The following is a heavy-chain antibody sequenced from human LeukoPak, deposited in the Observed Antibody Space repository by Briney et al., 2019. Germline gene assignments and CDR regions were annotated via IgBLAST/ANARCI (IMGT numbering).Heavy chain of an antibody. V-gene: IGHV4-34*01. Sequence: LGTLSLTCAVYGGFFSGYYWGWIRQPPGEGLGWIGEINHSGSTNYNPSLKSRVTISVDTSKNQFSLKLSSVTAADTAVYYCARYLVGLYYFDYWGQGTLVTVSS. CDR2: INHSGST. J-gene: IGHJ4*02. D-gene: IGHD2-15*01. CDR1: GGFFSGYY. CDR3: ARYLVGLYYFDY.